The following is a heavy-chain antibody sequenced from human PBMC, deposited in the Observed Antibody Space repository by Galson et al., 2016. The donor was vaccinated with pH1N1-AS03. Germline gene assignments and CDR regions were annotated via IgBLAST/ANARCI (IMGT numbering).Heavy chain of an antibody. J-gene: IGHJ4*02. CDR2: IWNDGSLK. Sequence: SLRLSCAASGFTFRTFGMHWVRQAPGKGLEWVAVIWNDGSLKKYGDSVKGRFIISRDDAKNSLSLQMNSLRSEDTAVYYCTSGMVELDYWGQGTLVTVSS. CDR1: GFTFRTFG. CDR3: TSGMVELDY. V-gene: IGHV3-33*03. D-gene: IGHD3-10*01.